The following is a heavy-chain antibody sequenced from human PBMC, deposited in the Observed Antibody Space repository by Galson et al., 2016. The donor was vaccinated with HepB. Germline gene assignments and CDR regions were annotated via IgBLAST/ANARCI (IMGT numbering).Heavy chain of an antibody. Sequence: SLRLSCAASGFTFSRFGIHWVRQAPGKGLEWVAVISYDGSYRYYGDSVKGRFTLSRDNSKNTLYLQMNSLRAEDTAVYYCARGSGSGWYHFDYWGQGTLVTVSS. CDR2: ISYDGSYR. CDR3: ARGSGSGWYHFDY. D-gene: IGHD6-19*01. CDR1: GFTFSRFG. J-gene: IGHJ4*02. V-gene: IGHV3-30*03.